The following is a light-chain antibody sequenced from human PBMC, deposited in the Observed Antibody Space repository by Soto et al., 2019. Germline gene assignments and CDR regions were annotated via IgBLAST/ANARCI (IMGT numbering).Light chain of an antibody. CDR3: QQYNDWRTWT. J-gene: IGKJ1*01. CDR1: QSVSSSQ. Sequence: EVVLAQSPGTLSLSPGERATLSCRASQSVSSSQLAWFQQKPGQAPRLLIYAASWRAAGIPDRFSGSGSGTEFTLTISSLQSEDFAVYYCQQYNDWRTWTFGQGTKVEIK. V-gene: IGKV3-20*01. CDR2: AAS.